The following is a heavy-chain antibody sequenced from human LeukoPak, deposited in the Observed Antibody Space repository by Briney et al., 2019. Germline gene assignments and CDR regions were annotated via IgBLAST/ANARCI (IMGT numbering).Heavy chain of an antibody. J-gene: IGHJ3*01. CDR3: ARGAYYGSENFFDL. Sequence: SETLSLTCSVSGGSISSSYWSWIRQSAGKGLEWIGRIYSSGSTNYNPSLESRVTMSVDTSKKQFSLNLRSMTAADTALYYCARGAYYGSENFFDLGGQGTMVTVFS. CDR2: IYSSGST. V-gene: IGHV4-4*07. CDR1: GGSISSSY. D-gene: IGHD3-10*01.